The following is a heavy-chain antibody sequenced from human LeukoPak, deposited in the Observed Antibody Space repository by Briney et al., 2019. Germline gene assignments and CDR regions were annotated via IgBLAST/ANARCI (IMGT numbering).Heavy chain of an antibody. CDR1: GGSFSNYY. Sequence: SETLSLTCTVSGGSFSNYYWSWIRQPAGKGLEWIGRIYTSGSTNYNPSVKSRVTMSVDTSNNQFSLKLTSVTAADTAVYYCARQLPQYYGMDVWGQGTTVTVSS. V-gene: IGHV4-4*07. D-gene: IGHD1-7*01. CDR2: IYTSGST. CDR3: ARQLPQYYGMDV. J-gene: IGHJ6*02.